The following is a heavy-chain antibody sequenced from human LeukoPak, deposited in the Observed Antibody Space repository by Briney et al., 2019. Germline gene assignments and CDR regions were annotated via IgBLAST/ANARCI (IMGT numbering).Heavy chain of an antibody. Sequence: GGSLRLSCEASGFTFSSYAMTWVRQAPGKGLERVSAITNSGGGTYYADSVKGRFTISRDNSKNTLYLQMNSLKAEDTAVYYCVKFVGAKGYWGQGTLVTVSS. CDR2: ITNSGGGT. CDR1: GFTFSSYA. V-gene: IGHV3-23*01. J-gene: IGHJ4*02. D-gene: IGHD1-26*01. CDR3: VKFVGAKGY.